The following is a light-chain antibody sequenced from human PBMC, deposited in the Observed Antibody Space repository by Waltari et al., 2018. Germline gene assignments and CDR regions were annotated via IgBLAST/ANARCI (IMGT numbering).Light chain of an antibody. V-gene: IGLV2-14*01. CDR1: RSDVGGYNY. J-gene: IGLJ3*02. CDR3: SSYTSSSPWV. Sequence: QSALTQPASVSGSPGQSITISCPGTRSDVGGYNYVSWYQQHPGKAPKLMIYKVSNRPSGVSNRFSGSKAGNTASLTISGLQAEDEADYYCSSYTSSSPWVFGGGTKLTVL. CDR2: KVS.